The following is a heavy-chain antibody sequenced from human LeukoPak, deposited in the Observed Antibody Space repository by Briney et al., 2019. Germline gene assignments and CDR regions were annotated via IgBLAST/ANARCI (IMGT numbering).Heavy chain of an antibody. CDR2: INPNSGGT. CDR3: ARDLVLLYAGALDAFYI. D-gene: IGHD3-10*01. V-gene: IGHV1-2*02. CDR1: GYTFTGYY. J-gene: IGHJ3*02. Sequence: GASVKVSCKASGYTFTGYYMHWVRQAPGHGLEWMGWINPNSGGTNNAERFQGSVTTTRDTAISTAYMELSRLRSDDTAVYDCARDLVLLYAGALDAFYIWGQGTMVTVSS.